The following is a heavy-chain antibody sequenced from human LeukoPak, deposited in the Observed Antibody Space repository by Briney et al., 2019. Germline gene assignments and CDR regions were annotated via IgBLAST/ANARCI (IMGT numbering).Heavy chain of an antibody. CDR2: IYYSGST. J-gene: IGHJ3*02. Sequence: SETLSLTCTVSGGSISSTSYYWGWIRQPPGKGLEWIGSIYYSGSTYYNPSLKSRVTISVDTSKNQFSLKLSSVTAADTAVCYCARITRSSLGYAFDIWGQGTMVTVSS. D-gene: IGHD1-20*01. CDR3: ARITRSSLGYAFDI. CDR1: GGSISSTSYY. V-gene: IGHV4-39*01.